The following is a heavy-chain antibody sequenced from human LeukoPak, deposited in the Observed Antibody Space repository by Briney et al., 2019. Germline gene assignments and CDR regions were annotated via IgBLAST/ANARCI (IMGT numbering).Heavy chain of an antibody. CDR2: ISSSGSTI. V-gene: IGHV3-11*01. J-gene: IGHJ4*02. Sequence: PGGSLRLSRAASGFTFSDYYMSWIRQAPGKGLEWVSYISSSGSTIYYADSVKGRFTISRDNAKNSLYLQMNSLRAEDTAVYYCARGEGDIVVVPAAPDYWGQGTLVTVSS. CDR3: ARGEGDIVVVPAAPDY. D-gene: IGHD2-2*01. CDR1: GFTFSDYY.